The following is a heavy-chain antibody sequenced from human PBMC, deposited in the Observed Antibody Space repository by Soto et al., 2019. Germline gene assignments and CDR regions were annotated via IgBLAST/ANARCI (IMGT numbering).Heavy chain of an antibody. CDR2: ISGSGVST. D-gene: IGHD3-22*01. J-gene: IGHJ4*02. V-gene: IGHV3-23*01. CDR1: GFTFSGYA. Sequence: GGSLRLSCAASGFTFSGYAMSWVRQAPGKGLEWVSAISGSGVSTYYADSVKGRFTISRDNSKNTLYLQMNSLRAEDTAVYYCAKSPGMYYYDSSGYYHYDYWGQGILVTVS. CDR3: AKSPGMYYYDSSGYYHYDY.